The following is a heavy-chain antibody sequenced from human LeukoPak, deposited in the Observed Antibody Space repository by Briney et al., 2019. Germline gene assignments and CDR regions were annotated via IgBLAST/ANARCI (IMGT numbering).Heavy chain of an antibody. D-gene: IGHD4-23*01. Sequence: SETLSLTCTFSGGSISGSTYYWGWIRQPPGKGLEWIGEINHSGSTNYNPSLKSRVTISVDTSKNQFSLKLSSVTAADTAVYYCARGSGSSNSLYYYYYMDVWGKGTTVTVSS. CDR3: ARGSGSSNSLYYYYYMDV. J-gene: IGHJ6*03. CDR1: GGSISGSTYY. CDR2: INHSGST. V-gene: IGHV4-39*07.